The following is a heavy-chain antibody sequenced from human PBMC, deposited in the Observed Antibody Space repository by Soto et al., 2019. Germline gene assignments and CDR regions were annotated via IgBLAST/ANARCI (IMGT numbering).Heavy chain of an antibody. D-gene: IGHD2-15*01. CDR2: IRNRAQSYTI. J-gene: IGHJ4*02. CDR3: ARTGPGLAGDH. CDR1: GFTFSDYY. V-gene: IGHV3-72*01. Sequence: EVHLVESGGGLVQPGGSLRLSCAASGFTFSDYYMDWVRQAPGKGLEWVGRIRNRAQSYTIDYAASVRGRFTISRDDSEDSLYLQMNSLKTEDTAIYFCARTGPGLAGDHWGQGVLVTVSS.